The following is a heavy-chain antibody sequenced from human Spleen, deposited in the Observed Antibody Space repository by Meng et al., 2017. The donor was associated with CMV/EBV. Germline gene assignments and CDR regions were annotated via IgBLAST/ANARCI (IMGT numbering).Heavy chain of an antibody. CDR2: ISGSGGST. V-gene: IGHV3-23*01. CDR1: GFIVSGNY. D-gene: IGHD6-19*01. J-gene: IGHJ4*02. Sequence: GESLKISCAASGFIVSGNYMSWVRQAPGKGLEWVSAISGSGGSTYYADSVKGRFTISRDNSKNTLYLQMNSLRAEDTAVYYCATASSGWYPHYFDYWGQGTLVTVSS. CDR3: ATASSGWYPHYFDY.